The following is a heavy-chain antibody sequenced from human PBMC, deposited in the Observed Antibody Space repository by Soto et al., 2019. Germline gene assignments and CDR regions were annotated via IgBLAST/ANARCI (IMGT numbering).Heavy chain of an antibody. Sequence: QVQLQQWGAGLLKPSETLSLTCAFYGGSFSGYYWSWIRQPPGKGLEWIGEINHSGSTNYNPSLKSRVTISVDTSKNQFSLKLSSVTAADTAVYYCARAQSIRGVIIVPYYFDYWGQGTLVTVSS. CDR3: ARAQSIRGVIIVPYYFDY. V-gene: IGHV4-34*01. J-gene: IGHJ4*02. D-gene: IGHD3-10*01. CDR1: GGSFSGYY. CDR2: INHSGST.